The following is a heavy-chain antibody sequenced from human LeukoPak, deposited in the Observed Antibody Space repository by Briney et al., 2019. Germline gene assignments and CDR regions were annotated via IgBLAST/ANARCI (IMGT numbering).Heavy chain of an antibody. V-gene: IGHV3-53*01. CDR2: IYSGGST. J-gene: IGHJ6*02. D-gene: IGHD3-9*01. Sequence: GGSLRLFCAASGFTVSSNCMSWVRQAPGKGLEWVSVIYSGGSTYYADSVKGRFTISRDNSKNTLYLRMNSLRAEDTAVYYCARDSILTGPGTYGMDVWGQGTTVTVSS. CDR1: GFTVSSNC. CDR3: ARDSILTGPGTYGMDV.